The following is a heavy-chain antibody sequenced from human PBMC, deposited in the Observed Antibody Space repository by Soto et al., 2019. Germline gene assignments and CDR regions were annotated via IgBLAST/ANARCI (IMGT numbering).Heavy chain of an antibody. CDR3: EAHDYAEN. CDR1: GLTFSCYW. V-gene: IGHV3-74*01. D-gene: IGHD4-17*01. J-gene: IGHJ4*02. CDR2: INGDGSIT. Sequence: QPGGSLGLSCASSGLTFSCYWMPWVRQVPGKGLVWVSRINGDGSITNYADSVKGRFTISRDNAKNTLYLQMNSLRADDTAVYYCEAHDYAENWGQGIVVTVSS.